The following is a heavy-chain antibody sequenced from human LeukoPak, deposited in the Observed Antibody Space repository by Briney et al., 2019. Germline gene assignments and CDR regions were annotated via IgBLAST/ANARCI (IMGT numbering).Heavy chain of an antibody. D-gene: IGHD2-2*01. CDR3: ARGYCSSTSCYLGGSAFDI. CDR2: ISAYNGNT. V-gene: IGHV1-18*01. J-gene: IGHJ3*02. CDR1: GYTFTSYG. Sequence: ASVKVSCKASGYTFTSYGISWVRQAPGQGLEWMGWISAYNGNTNYAQKFQGRVTMTRDTSISTAYMELSRLRSDDTAVYYCARGYCSSTSCYLGGSAFDIWGQGTMVTVSS.